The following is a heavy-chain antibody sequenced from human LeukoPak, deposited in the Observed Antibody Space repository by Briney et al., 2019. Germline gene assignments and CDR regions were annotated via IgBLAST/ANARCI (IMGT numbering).Heavy chain of an antibody. CDR2: LYYSGGT. D-gene: IGHD6-19*01. CDR3: ARIGLYSSASYYFDY. J-gene: IGHJ4*02. V-gene: IGHV4-39*07. Sequence: PSETLSLTCTVSGGSISSSSHYWGWIRQPPGKGLEWIGSLYYSGGTYHNPSLKSRVTISVDTSKNQFSVGLSSVTAADTAMYYCARIGLYSSASYYFDYWGQGTLVTVSS. CDR1: GGSISSSSHY.